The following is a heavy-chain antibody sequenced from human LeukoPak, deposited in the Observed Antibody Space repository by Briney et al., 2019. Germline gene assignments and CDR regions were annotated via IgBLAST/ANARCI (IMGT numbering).Heavy chain of an antibody. CDR3: ARERLGSGWSKGGGYYFDY. D-gene: IGHD6-19*01. Sequence: GGSLRLSCAVSGFTFSSYSMKWVCQAPGKGLEWVSLISSSSSYTHYADSVKGRFTISRDNAKNSLYLQMNSLRAEDTAVYYCARERLGSGWSKGGGYYFDYWGQGTLVTVSS. J-gene: IGHJ4*02. V-gene: IGHV3-21*01. CDR2: ISSSSSYT. CDR1: GFTFSSYS.